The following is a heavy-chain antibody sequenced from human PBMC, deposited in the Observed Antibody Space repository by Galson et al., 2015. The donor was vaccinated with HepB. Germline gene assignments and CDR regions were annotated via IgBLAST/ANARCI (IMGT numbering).Heavy chain of an antibody. D-gene: IGHD1-26*01. CDR2: ISYDGSNK. Sequence: SLRLSCAASGFTFSSYGMHWVRQAPGKGLEWVAVISYDGSNKYYADSVKGRFTISRDNSKNTLYLQMNSLRAEDTAVYYCAKESGSYFDYWGQGTLVTVSS. J-gene: IGHJ4*02. V-gene: IGHV3-30*18. CDR3: AKESGSYFDY. CDR1: GFTFSSYG.